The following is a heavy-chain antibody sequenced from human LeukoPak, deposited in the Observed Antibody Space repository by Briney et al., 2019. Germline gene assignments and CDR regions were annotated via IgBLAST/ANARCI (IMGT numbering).Heavy chain of an antibody. J-gene: IGHJ4*02. D-gene: IGHD3-10*01. CDR1: GGSFSGYY. CDR2: INHSGST. V-gene: IGHV4-34*01. Sequence: SETLSLTCAVYGGSFSGYYWSWIRQPPGKGLEWIGEINHSGSTNYIPSLKSRVTISVDTSKNQFSLKLSSVTAADTAVYYCARVVRGVITRPFDYWGQGTLVTVSS. CDR3: ARVVRGVITRPFDY.